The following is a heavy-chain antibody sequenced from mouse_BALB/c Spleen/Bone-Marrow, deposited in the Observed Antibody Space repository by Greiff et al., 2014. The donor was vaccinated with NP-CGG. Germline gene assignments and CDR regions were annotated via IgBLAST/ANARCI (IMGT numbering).Heavy chain of an antibody. CDR3: ARGGGYYYAMDY. J-gene: IGHJ4*01. Sequence: EVKLVESGGGLVKPGGSLKLSCAASGFTFSSYAMSWVRQTPEKRLEWVASISSGGSTYYPDSVKGRFTISRDNARNILYLQMSSRRSEDTAMYYCARGGGYYYAMDYWGQGTSVTVSS. CDR2: ISSGGST. V-gene: IGHV5-6-5*01. CDR1: GFTFSSYA.